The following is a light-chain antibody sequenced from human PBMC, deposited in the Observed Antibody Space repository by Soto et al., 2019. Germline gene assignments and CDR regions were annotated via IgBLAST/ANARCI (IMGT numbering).Light chain of an antibody. CDR2: DVN. CDR1: SSDVGRYHY. J-gene: IGLJ1*01. CDR3: SSYTSSRTYV. Sequence: QSVLTQPASVSGSPGQSITISCTGTSSDVGRYHYVSWYQQYPGKAPKLMIYDVNNRPSGISHRFSGSKSDNTASLTISGLQAEDEGDYYCSSYTSSRTYVFGTGTKLTVL. V-gene: IGLV2-14*01.